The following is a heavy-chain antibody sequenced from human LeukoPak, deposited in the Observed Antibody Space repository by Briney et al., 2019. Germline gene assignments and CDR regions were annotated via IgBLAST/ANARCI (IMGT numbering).Heavy chain of an antibody. CDR3: ARGGGNKQWLTWFDP. V-gene: IGHV4-34*01. D-gene: IGHD6-19*01. Sequence: PSETLSLTCAVYGGSFSGYYWSWIRQPPGKGLEWIGEINHSGSTNYNPSLKSRVTISVDTSKNQFSLKLSSVTAADTAVYYCARGGGNKQWLTWFDPWGQGTLVTVSS. CDR2: INHSGST. J-gene: IGHJ5*02. CDR1: GGSFSGYY.